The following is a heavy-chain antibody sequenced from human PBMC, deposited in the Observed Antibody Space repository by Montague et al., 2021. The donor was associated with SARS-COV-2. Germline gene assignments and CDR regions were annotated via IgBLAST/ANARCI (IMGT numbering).Heavy chain of an antibody. CDR2: IYRSGSP. CDR3: ARGLDTGGVTVTGGFDS. D-gene: IGHD5-18*01. J-gene: IGHJ4*02. Sequence: TLSLTCTVSGGSISRGYYYWSWIRLPAGKGLEWIGRIYRSGSPNYNPSLESRVVLSVDTSRNQFSMKMTSVTAGDTAMYYCARGLDTGGVTVTGGFDSWGQGTLVIVSS. CDR1: GGSISRGYYY. V-gene: IGHV4-61*02.